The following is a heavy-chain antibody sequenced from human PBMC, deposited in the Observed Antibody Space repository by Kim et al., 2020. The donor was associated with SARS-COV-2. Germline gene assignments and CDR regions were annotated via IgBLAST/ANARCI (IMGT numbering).Heavy chain of an antibody. D-gene: IGHD6-6*01. Sequence: YSPAFQGKVTISAEKSISTAYLQWSSLKASDTAMYYCARGGWGSSSSFYYWGQGTLVTVSS. CDR3: ARGGWGSSSSFYY. V-gene: IGHV5-51*01. J-gene: IGHJ4*02.